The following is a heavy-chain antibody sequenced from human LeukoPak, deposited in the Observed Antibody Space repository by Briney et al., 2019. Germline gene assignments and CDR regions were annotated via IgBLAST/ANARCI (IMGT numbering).Heavy chain of an antibody. Sequence: GASVKVSCKASGGTFSSYAISWARQAPGQGLEWMGGIIPIFGTANYAQKFQGRVTITADESTSTAYMELSSLRSEDTAVYYCAREGSVCSGGSCYFDYWGQGTLVTVSS. J-gene: IGHJ4*02. D-gene: IGHD2-15*01. CDR1: GGTFSSYA. CDR2: IIPIFGTA. V-gene: IGHV1-69*13. CDR3: AREGSVCSGGSCYFDY.